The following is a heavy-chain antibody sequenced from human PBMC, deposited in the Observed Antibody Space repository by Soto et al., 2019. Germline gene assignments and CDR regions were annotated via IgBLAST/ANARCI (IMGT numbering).Heavy chain of an antibody. CDR1: GYTFTGYY. J-gene: IGHJ4*02. D-gene: IGHD6-19*01. CDR2: INPNSGGT. CDR3: ARATSSGWDSNFDY. Sequence: ASVKVSCKASGYTFTGYYMHWVRQAPGQGLEWMGWINPNSGGTNYEQKFQGWVTMTRDTSISTAYMELSRLRSDDTAVYYCARATSSGWDSNFDYWGQGTLVTVSS. V-gene: IGHV1-2*04.